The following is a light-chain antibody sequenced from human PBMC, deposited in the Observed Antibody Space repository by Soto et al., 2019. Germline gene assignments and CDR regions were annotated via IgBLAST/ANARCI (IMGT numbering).Light chain of an antibody. CDR2: DFN. V-gene: IGLV2-14*03. J-gene: IGLJ2*01. Sequence: QSALAQPTSVSGSPGQSITISCTGTSNDVGGYNYVSWYQQHPGKAPKLMIYDFNNRPSGVSNRFSGSKSGKTASLTISGLQAEDEAAYYCSSYTSSSPLVFGGGTKLTVL. CDR3: SSYTSSSPLV. CDR1: SNDVGGYNY.